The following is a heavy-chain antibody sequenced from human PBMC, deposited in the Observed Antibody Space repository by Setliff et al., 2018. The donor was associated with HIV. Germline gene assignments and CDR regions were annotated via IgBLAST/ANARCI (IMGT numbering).Heavy chain of an antibody. Sequence: SVKVSCKASGGTFSNYAISWVRQAPGQGLEWMGRVIPIFGTANYAQKFQGRVTITADKSTDTAYMELSSLRSEDTAVYYCARGDNWNYIGRPSLYMDVWGRGTTGTV. J-gene: IGHJ6*03. CDR1: GGTFSNYA. D-gene: IGHD1-7*01. CDR2: VIPIFGTA. V-gene: IGHV1-69*06. CDR3: ARGDNWNYIGRPSLYMDV.